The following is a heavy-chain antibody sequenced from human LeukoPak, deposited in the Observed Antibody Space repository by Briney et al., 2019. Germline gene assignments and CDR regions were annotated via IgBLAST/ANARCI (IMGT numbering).Heavy chain of an antibody. J-gene: IGHJ4*02. CDR1: GFTFSSYA. Sequence: GGSLRLSCAASGFTFSSYAMSWVRQAPGKGLEWVSAISGSGGSTYYADSVKGRFTNSRDNAKNSLFLQMNSLRVEDTALYYCAKDLGGSATTVWGQGTLVTVSS. D-gene: IGHD2-2*01. CDR3: AKDLGGSATTV. CDR2: ISGSGGST. V-gene: IGHV3-23*01.